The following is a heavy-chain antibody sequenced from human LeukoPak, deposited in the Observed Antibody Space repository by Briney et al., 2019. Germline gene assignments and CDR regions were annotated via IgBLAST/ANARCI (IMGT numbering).Heavy chain of an antibody. J-gene: IGHJ4*02. CDR3: TTLAGTSLWFGELCYYFDY. V-gene: IGHV3-15*01. CDR1: GFTFSNAW. CDR2: IKSKTDGGTT. D-gene: IGHD3-10*01. Sequence: GGSLRLSCAASGFTFSNAWMSWVRQAPGKGLEWVGRIKSKTDGGTTDYAAPVKGRFTISRDDSKNTLYLQMNSLKTEDTAVYYCTTLAGTSLWFGELCYYFDYWGQGTLVTVSS.